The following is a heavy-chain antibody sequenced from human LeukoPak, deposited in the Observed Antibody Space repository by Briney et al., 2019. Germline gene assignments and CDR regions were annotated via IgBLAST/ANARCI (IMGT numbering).Heavy chain of an antibody. J-gene: IGHJ4*02. CDR3: ARDGLRRPPAPYCGGDCPLDY. CDR1: GFTFSSYE. D-gene: IGHD2-21*02. CDR2: ISSSGSTI. Sequence: GGSLRLSCAASGFTFSSYEVNWVRQAPGKGLEWVSYISSSGSTIYYADSVKGRFTISRDNAKNSVYLQMNTLRVEDTAMYYCARDGLRRPPAPYCGGDCPLDYWGQGTLVSVSS. V-gene: IGHV3-48*03.